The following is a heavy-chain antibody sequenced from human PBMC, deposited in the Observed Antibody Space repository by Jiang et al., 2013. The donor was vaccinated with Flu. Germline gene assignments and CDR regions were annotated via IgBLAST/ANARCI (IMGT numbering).Heavy chain of an antibody. D-gene: IGHD3-22*01. CDR2: IWYDGSNK. Sequence: LLESGGGVVQPGRSLRLSCAASGFTFSSYGMHWVRQAPGKGLEWVAVIWYDGSNKYYADSVKGRFTISRDNSKNTLYLQMNSLRAEDTAVYYCARDSATYYDSSGYYYVMYYFDYWGQGTLVTVSS. V-gene: IGHV3-33*01. CDR1: GFTFSSYG. J-gene: IGHJ4*02. CDR3: ARDSATYYDSSGYYYVMYYFDY.